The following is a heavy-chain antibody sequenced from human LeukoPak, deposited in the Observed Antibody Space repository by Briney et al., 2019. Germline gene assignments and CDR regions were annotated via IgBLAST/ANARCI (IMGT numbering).Heavy chain of an antibody. CDR1: SGSLGSYY. CDR3: AREYSSSSGKALDY. CDR2: IYTSGST. Sequence: SETLSLTCTVSSGSLGSYYWNWLRQPAGRGLEWIGHIYTSGSTNYNPSLKSRVTMSVDTSKNQFSLKLNSVTAADTAFYYCAREYSSSSGKALDYWGQGTLVTVSS. J-gene: IGHJ4*02. D-gene: IGHD6-6*01. V-gene: IGHV4-4*07.